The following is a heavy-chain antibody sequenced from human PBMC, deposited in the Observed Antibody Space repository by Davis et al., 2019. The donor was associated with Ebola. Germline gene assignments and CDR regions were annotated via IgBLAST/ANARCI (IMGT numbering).Heavy chain of an antibody. V-gene: IGHV3-53*01. D-gene: IGHD6-19*01. CDR3: ASQQWLVARPEEYYYYGMDV. J-gene: IGHJ6*02. CDR2: IYSGGST. Sequence: GGSLRLSCAASGFTVSSNYMSWVRQAPGKGLEWVSVIYSGGSTYYADSVKGRFTISRDNSKNTLYLQMNSLRAEDTAVYYCASQQWLVARPEEYYYYGMDVWGQGTTVTVSS. CDR1: GFTVSSNY.